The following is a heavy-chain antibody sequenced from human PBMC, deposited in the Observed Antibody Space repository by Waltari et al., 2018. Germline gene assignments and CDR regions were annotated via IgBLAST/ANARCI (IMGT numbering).Heavy chain of an antibody. D-gene: IGHD6-13*01. J-gene: IGHJ4*02. V-gene: IGHV4-34*01. Sequence: QVQLQQWGAGLLKPSETLSLTCAVYGGSFSGYYWSWIRQPPGKGLEWIGEINHSGSTNYNPSLKSRVTISVDTSKNQFSLKLSSVTAADTAVYYCARGYSSSWYFDYWGQGTLVTVSS. CDR2: INHSGST. CDR3: ARGYSSSWYFDY. CDR1: GGSFSGYY.